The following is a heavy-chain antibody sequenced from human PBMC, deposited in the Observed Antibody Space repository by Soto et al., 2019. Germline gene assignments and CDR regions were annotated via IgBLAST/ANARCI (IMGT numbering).Heavy chain of an antibody. CDR3: AKKVNSGPGSQYFDY. Sequence: LSCAASGFLFSSYSMSWVRQAPGQGLEWVRGFRTCGDDGTTYYAHPVKGRFTTSRDNSKDTLFLQMNSLRAEDTAIYYCAKKVNSGPGSQYFDYWGQGTLVAVSS. CDR2: FRTCGDDGTT. J-gene: IGHJ4*02. D-gene: IGHD3-10*01. V-gene: IGHV3-23*01. CDR1: GFLFSSYS.